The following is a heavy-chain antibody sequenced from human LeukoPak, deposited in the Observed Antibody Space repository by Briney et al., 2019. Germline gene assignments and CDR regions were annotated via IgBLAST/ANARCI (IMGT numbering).Heavy chain of an antibody. D-gene: IGHD2-15*01. V-gene: IGHV4-4*02. Sequence: SETLSLTCAVSGGSISSSNWWSWVRQPPGKGLEWIGEIYHSGSTNYNPSLKSRVTISVDKSKNQFSLKLSSVTAADTAVYYCARGGGYCSGGSCYSTGERFDPWGQGTLVTVSS. CDR3: ARGGGYCSGGSCYSTGERFDP. CDR1: GGSISSSNW. J-gene: IGHJ5*02. CDR2: IYHSGST.